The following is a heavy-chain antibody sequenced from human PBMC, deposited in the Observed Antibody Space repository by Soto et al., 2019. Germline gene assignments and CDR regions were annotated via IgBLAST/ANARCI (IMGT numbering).Heavy chain of an antibody. D-gene: IGHD3-10*01. CDR3: ARGGPRGLPLLWFGELLYEIYYYYGMDV. Sequence: SETLSLTCAVYGGSFSAYYWSWIRQPPGKGLEWIGEINHSGGTSYNPSLKSRVTISVDTSKSQFSLKLTSVTAADRAVYYCARGGPRGLPLLWFGELLYEIYYYYGMDVWGQGTTVTVSS. J-gene: IGHJ6*02. CDR2: INHSGGT. V-gene: IGHV4-34*01. CDR1: GGSFSAYY.